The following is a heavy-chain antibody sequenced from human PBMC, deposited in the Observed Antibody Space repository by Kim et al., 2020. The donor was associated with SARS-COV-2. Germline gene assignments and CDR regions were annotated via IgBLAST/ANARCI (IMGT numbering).Heavy chain of an antibody. V-gene: IGHV3-9*01. CDR2: ISWNSGSI. D-gene: IGHD3-22*01. CDR3: AKVGGGYYGSSGYYFIDY. CDR1: GFTFDDYA. J-gene: IGHJ4*02. Sequence: GGSLRLSCAASGFTFDDYAMHWVRQAPGKGLEWVSGISWNSGSIGYADSVKGRFTISRDNAKNSLYLQMNSLRAEDTALYYCAKVGGGYYGSSGYYFIDYWGQGTLVTVSS.